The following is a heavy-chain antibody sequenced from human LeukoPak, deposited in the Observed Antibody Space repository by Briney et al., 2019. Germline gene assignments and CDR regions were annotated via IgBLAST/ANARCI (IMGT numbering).Heavy chain of an antibody. CDR1: GFRFSNSW. CDR2: IKEDGSEK. CDR3: VRDHVWGTSDPDY. J-gene: IGHJ4*02. D-gene: IGHD3-16*01. Sequence: GGSLRLSCAASGFRFSNSWMSWFRQTPRKELEWLGNIKEDGSEKYYLDSMKGRFTISRDNTHSSVFLQMNSLRAEDTAIYYCVRDHVWGTSDPDYWGQGTLVTVSS. V-gene: IGHV3-7*01.